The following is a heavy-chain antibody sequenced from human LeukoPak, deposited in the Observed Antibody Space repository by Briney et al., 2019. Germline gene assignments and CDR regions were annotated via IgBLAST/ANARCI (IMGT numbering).Heavy chain of an antibody. CDR1: GFTFSSYS. V-gene: IGHV3-48*01. CDR2: ISSSSSIM. J-gene: IGHJ4*02. CDR3: ARARGYSYGYSDY. D-gene: IGHD5-18*01. Sequence: GGSLRLSCAASGFTFSSYSMNWVRQSPGKGLEWVSYISSSSSIMDYADSVKGRFTISRDNAKNSLYLQMNSLRAEDTAVYYCARARGYSYGYSDYWGQGTLVTVSS.